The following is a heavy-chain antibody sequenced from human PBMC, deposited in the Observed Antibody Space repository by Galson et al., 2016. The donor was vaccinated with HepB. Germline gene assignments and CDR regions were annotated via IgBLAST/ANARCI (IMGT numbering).Heavy chain of an antibody. CDR3: ARNLMAADGLGLDC. D-gene: IGHD6-13*01. CDR1: GFTFSFNW. Sequence: SLRLSCAASGFTFSFNWMHWVRQAPGKGLVWVSRINSDGGTTSYADSVKGRFTISRDNAKNRLYLQMNSLRGEDTAVYYCARNLMAADGLGLDCWGQGTLVTVSS. CDR2: INSDGGTT. J-gene: IGHJ4*02. V-gene: IGHV3-74*01.